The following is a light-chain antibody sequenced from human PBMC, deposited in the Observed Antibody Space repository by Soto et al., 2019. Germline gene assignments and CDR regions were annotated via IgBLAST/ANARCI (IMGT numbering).Light chain of an antibody. J-gene: IGKJ5*01. CDR1: QHIGTW. V-gene: IGKV1-12*01. Sequence: DIQMTQSPSSVSASVGDRVTIACRTTQHIGTWLAWYQQKPGRAPNLLIYAASNLQSGVPSRFSGSGSGTAFTLTISSLQPEDFATYYCQQANSFPIPFAQGTRLAI. CDR3: QQANSFPIP. CDR2: AAS.